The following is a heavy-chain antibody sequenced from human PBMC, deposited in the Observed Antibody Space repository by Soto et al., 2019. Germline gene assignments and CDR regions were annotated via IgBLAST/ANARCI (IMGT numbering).Heavy chain of an antibody. CDR2: IYYSGST. CDR1: GSSISCYY. CDR3: ARSPITYDFWSGYPPDYYYYGMDV. Sequence: WETLSLTCTVPGSSISCYYWSWIRQPPGKGLEWIGYIYYSGSTNYNPSLKSRVTISVDTSKNQFSLKLSSVTAADTAVYYCARSPITYDFWSGYPPDYYYYGMDVWGQGTTVTVSS. D-gene: IGHD3-3*01. V-gene: IGHV4-59*01. J-gene: IGHJ6*02.